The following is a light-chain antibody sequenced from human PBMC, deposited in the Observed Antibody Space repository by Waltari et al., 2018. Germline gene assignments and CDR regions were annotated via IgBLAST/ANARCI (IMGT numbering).Light chain of an antibody. CDR2: EVS. J-gene: IGLJ2*01. CDR1: SSDVGGYNS. Sequence: QSALTQPPSASGSPGQSVTIPCTGPSSDVGGYNSVSWYQQHPGKAPKLMIYEVSKRPSGVPDRFSGSKSGNTASLTVSGLQAEDEADYYCSSYAGSNTVVFGGGTKLTVL. V-gene: IGLV2-8*01. CDR3: SSYAGSNTVV.